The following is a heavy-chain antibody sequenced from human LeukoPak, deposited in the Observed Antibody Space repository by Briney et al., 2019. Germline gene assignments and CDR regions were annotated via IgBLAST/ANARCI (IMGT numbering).Heavy chain of an antibody. CDR1: GFAFSSYG. J-gene: IGHJ6*02. CDR2: IRYDGSNK. V-gene: IGHV3-30*02. CDR3: AKCDYYGSVYYYYGMDV. D-gene: IGHD3-10*01. Sequence: GGSLRLSCAASGFAFSSYGMHWVRQAPGKGLEWVAFIRYDGSNKYYADSVKGRFTISRDNSKNTLYLQMNSLRAEDTAVYYCAKCDYYGSVYYYYGMDVWGQGTTVTVSS.